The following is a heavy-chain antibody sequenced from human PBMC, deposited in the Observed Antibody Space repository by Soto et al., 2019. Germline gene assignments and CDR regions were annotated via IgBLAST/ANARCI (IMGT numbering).Heavy chain of an antibody. CDR3: ARHGRNTMIAQLRHYAMDV. CDR2: VNHSGEA. V-gene: IGHV4-34*01. J-gene: IGHJ6*02. D-gene: IGHD3-22*01. CDR1: GGSFRNYY. Sequence: SETLSLTCGVYGGSFRNYYWIWVRQPPGKGLEWIGEVNHSGEATYNPSLQSRITISLDTSNNQFSLKMTSVTAADTAMYYCARHGRNTMIAQLRHYAMDVWGQGATVTVSS.